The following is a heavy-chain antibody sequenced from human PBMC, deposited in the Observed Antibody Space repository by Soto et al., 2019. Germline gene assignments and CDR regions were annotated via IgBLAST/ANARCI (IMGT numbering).Heavy chain of an antibody. CDR2: IYYSGST. J-gene: IGHJ2*01. D-gene: IGHD1-1*01. CDR3: ARAGGLSQRYWYFDL. CDR1: GGSISSGGYY. Sequence: LCGGSISSGGYYWSWIRQHPGKGLEWIGYIYYSGSTYYNPSLKSRVTISVDTSKNQFSLKLSSVTAADTAVYYCARAGGLSQRYWYFDLWGRGTLVTVSS. V-gene: IGHV4-31*02.